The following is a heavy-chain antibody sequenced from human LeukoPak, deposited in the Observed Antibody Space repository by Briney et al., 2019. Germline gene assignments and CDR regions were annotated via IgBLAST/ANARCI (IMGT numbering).Heavy chain of an antibody. Sequence: GGSLRLSCAASGFTVSSNYMSWVRQAPGKGLEWVSVIYSGGSTYYADSVKGRFTISRDNSKNTLYLQMNSLRAEDTAVYYYARNLWFGDFDYWGQGTLVTVSS. CDR2: IYSGGST. D-gene: IGHD3-10*01. J-gene: IGHJ4*02. CDR1: GFTVSSNY. CDR3: ARNLWFGDFDY. V-gene: IGHV3-66*01.